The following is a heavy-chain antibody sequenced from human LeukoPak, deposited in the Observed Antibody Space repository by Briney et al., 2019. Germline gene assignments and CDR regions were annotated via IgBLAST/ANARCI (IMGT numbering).Heavy chain of an antibody. J-gene: IGHJ4*02. V-gene: IGHV4-61*03. CDR3: ASSRVYSSSWYYYFDN. CDR2: INHSGAT. CDR1: GGSISSGGYY. Sequence: SETLSLTCTVSGGSISSGGYYWSWIRQPPGKGLEWIGEINHSGATNYNPSLKSRVTISVDTSKNLFSLKLSSVTAADTAVYYCASSRVYSSSWYYYFDNWGQGTLVTVSS. D-gene: IGHD6-13*01.